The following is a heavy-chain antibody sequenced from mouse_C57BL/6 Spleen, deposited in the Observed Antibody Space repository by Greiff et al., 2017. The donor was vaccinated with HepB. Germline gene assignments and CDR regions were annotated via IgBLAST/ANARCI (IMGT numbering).Heavy chain of an antibody. CDR2: IDPSDSYT. Sequence: QVQLQQPGAELVKPGASVKLSCKASGYTFTSYWMQWVKQRPGQGLEWIGEIDPSDSYTNYNQKFKGKATLTVDTSSSTAYMQLSSLTSEDSAVYYCARKRDYYGSSYGYCDVWGTGTTVTVSS. CDR3: ARKRDYYGSSYGYCDV. V-gene: IGHV1-50*01. J-gene: IGHJ1*03. CDR1: GYTFTSYW. D-gene: IGHD1-1*01.